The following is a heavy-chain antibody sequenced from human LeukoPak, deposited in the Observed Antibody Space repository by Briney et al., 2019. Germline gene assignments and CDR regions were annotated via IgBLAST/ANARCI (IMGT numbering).Heavy chain of an antibody. CDR1: GFTFDANA. J-gene: IGHJ4*02. D-gene: IGHD1-7*01. Sequence: PGRSLRLSCAASGFTFDANAMHCVRQAPGKGLELVSGISWNSGSIGYADSVKGRFTISRDNAKNSLYLQMNSLRAEDTALYYCAKDGELQEAYFDYWGQGTLVTVSS. CDR3: AKDGELQEAYFDY. V-gene: IGHV3-9*01. CDR2: ISWNSGSI.